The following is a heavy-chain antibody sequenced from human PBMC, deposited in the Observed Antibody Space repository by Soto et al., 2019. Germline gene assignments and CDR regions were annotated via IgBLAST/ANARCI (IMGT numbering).Heavy chain of an antibody. V-gene: IGHV4-59*01. CDR1: GGSISSYY. CDR3: ARSSYSSSWLNWFDP. J-gene: IGHJ5*02. D-gene: IGHD6-13*01. CDR2: IYYSGCT. Sequence: QVQLQESGPGLVKPSETLSLTCTVSGGSISSYYWSWIRQLPGKGLEWIGYIYYSGCTNYNPSLKSRVTISVDTSKNQFSLKLSSVTAADTAVYYCARSSYSSSWLNWFDPWGQGTLVTVSS.